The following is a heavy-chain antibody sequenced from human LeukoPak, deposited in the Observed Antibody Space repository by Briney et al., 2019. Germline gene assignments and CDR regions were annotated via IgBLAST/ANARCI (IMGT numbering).Heavy chain of an antibody. CDR2: TYYRSKWYN. V-gene: IGHV6-1*01. J-gene: IGHJ3*02. CDR3: ARSWRGPWLVVYAFDI. CDR1: GDSVSSNSAA. Sequence: SQTLSLTCAISGDSVSSNSAAWNWIRQSPSRGLEWLGRTYYRSKWYNDYAVSVKSRITINPDTSKNQFSLQLNSVTPEDTAVNYCARSWRGPWLVVYAFDIWGQGTMVTVSS. D-gene: IGHD6-19*01.